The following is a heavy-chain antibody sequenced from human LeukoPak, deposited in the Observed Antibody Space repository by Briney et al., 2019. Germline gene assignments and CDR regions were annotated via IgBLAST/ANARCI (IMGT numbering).Heavy chain of an antibody. V-gene: IGHV3-7*01. Sequence: PGGSLRLSCAASGFTFSSYWMSWVRQAPGKGLEWVANIKQDGSEKYYVDSVKGRFTISRDNAKNSLYLQMNSLRAEDTAVYYCASHLTSGDSSGYYYGEYYFDYWGQGTLVTVSS. J-gene: IGHJ4*02. CDR2: IKQDGSEK. D-gene: IGHD3-22*01. CDR3: ASHLTSGDSSGYYYGEYYFDY. CDR1: GFTFSSYW.